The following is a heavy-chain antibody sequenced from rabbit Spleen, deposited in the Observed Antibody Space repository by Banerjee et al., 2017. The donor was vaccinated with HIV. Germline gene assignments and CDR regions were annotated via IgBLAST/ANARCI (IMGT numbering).Heavy chain of an antibody. CDR1: GFSFSSSYY. D-gene: IGHD8-1*01. CDR3: ARDTGSSFSSYGMDL. Sequence: QSLEESGGDLVKPGGTLTLTCKASGFSFSSSYYMCWVRQAPGKGLEWIACIYISTGNTYYASWARGRFTISKTSSTTVTLQMTSLTVADTATYFCARDTGSSFSSYGMDLWGQGTLVTVS. V-gene: IGHV1S40*01. CDR2: IYISTGNT. J-gene: IGHJ6*01.